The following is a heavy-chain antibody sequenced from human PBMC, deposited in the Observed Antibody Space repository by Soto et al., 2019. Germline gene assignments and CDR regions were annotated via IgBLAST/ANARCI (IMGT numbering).Heavy chain of an antibody. Sequence: QVQLQQWGAGLLMPSETLSLTCAVYGGSFSGYYWSWIRQPPGKGLEWIGEINHSGSTNYNPSLKGRVSISVDTSKNQFSLKLSSVTAADTAVYYCARGRYVLLWFGELTYWGQGTLVTVSS. V-gene: IGHV4-34*01. CDR1: GGSFSGYY. CDR3: ARGRYVLLWFGELTY. D-gene: IGHD3-10*01. CDR2: INHSGST. J-gene: IGHJ4*02.